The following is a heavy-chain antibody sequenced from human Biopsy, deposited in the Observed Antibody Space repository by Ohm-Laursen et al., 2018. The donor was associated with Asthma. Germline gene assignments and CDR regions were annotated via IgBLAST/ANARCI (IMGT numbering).Heavy chain of an antibody. V-gene: IGHV4-59*01. J-gene: IGHJ4*02. Sequence: GTLSLTCTVSGVSISSDYWSWIRQPPGKGLEWIGHIYYSGSTNYQPSLKSRVTISVDTSKNQYSLKLRSVTAADAAVYYCARGISRVTGLFDHFDSWGQGTLVTVSS. CDR2: IYYSGST. CDR1: GVSISSDY. D-gene: IGHD2-21*02. CDR3: ARGISRVTGLFDHFDS.